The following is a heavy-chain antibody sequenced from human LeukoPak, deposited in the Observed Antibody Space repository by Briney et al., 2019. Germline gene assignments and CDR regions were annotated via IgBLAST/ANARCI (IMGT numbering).Heavy chain of an antibody. J-gene: IGHJ4*02. CDR3: ATLLTVRGTYYFDY. Sequence: SETLALTCTVFGGSISSYYWSWIRQPPGKGLERIAYIYYSGSTNYNPSLKSRVTISVDTSKNQFSLKLTSVTAADTAVYYCATLLTVRGTYYFDYWGQGTLVTVSS. D-gene: IGHD3-10*01. CDR2: IYYSGST. CDR1: GGSISSYY. V-gene: IGHV4-59*01.